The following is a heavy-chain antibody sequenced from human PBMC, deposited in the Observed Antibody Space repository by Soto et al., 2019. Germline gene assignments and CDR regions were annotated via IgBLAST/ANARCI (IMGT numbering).Heavy chain of an antibody. CDR1: GYTFTSYG. Sequence: ASVKVSCKASGYTFTSYGISWVRQAPGQGLEWMGWISAYNGNTNYAQKLQGRVTMTTDTSTSTAYMELRSLRSDDTAVYSCPREVEWLLSQGAFDIWGQGTMVTVSS. CDR3: PREVEWLLSQGAFDI. D-gene: IGHD3-3*01. J-gene: IGHJ3*02. V-gene: IGHV1-18*01. CDR2: ISAYNGNT.